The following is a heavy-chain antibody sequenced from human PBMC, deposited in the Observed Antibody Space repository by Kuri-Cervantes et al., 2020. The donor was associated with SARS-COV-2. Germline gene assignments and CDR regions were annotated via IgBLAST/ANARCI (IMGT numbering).Heavy chain of an antibody. D-gene: IGHD1-26*01. CDR2: ISYDGSNK. J-gene: IGHJ4*02. CDR1: GFTFSSYA. Sequence: GGSLRLSCAASGFTFSSYAMHWVRQAPGKGLEWVAVISYDGSNKYYADSVKGRFTISRDNSKNTLYLQMNSLRAEDTAMYYCARRSGSYYSYYFDYWGQGTLVTVSS. CDR3: ARRSGSYYSYYFDY. V-gene: IGHV3-30-3*01.